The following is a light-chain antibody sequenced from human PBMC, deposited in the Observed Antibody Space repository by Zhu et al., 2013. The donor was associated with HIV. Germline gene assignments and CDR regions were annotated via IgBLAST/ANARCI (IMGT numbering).Light chain of an antibody. V-gene: IGKV3-20*01. CDR3: QQYGSTFTWT. CDR2: GAS. CDR1: QSVDTN. J-gene: IGKJ1*01. Sequence: EIVLTQSPGTLSLSPGDRATLSCRTSQSVDTNLAWYQQRAGQAPRLLIYGASSRATGIPDRFSGSGSGTDFTLSINRLEPEDSGLYYCQQYGSTFTWTFGQGTKVEIK.